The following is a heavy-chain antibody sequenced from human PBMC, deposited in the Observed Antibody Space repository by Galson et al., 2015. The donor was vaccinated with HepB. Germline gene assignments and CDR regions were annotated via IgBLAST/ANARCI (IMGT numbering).Heavy chain of an antibody. Sequence: SLRLSCAASGFTFSSYWMHWVRHAPGKGLEWVSSISGSSYYIYYADSVKGRFTISRDNAKNSLYLQMNSLRVEDTAVYYCATRRRSLGGGYDGLDYWGQGTLVTVSS. CDR1: GFTFSSYW. V-gene: IGHV3-21*01. CDR3: ATRRRSLGGGYDGLDY. J-gene: IGHJ4*02. D-gene: IGHD5-12*01. CDR2: ISGSSYYI.